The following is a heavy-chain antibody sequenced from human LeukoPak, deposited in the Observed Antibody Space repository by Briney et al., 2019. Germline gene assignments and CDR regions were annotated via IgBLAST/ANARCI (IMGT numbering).Heavy chain of an antibody. J-gene: IGHJ4*02. D-gene: IGHD3-3*01. CDR1: GFTFDDYA. V-gene: IGHV3-43D*04. CDR3: ARSPPLIFGVVYFDY. Sequence: GGSLRLSCAASGFTFDDYAMHWVRQAPGKGLEWVSLISWDGGSTYYADSVKGRFTISGDNSKNSLYLQMNSLRAEDTALYYCARSPPLIFGVVYFDYWGQGTLVTVSS. CDR2: ISWDGGST.